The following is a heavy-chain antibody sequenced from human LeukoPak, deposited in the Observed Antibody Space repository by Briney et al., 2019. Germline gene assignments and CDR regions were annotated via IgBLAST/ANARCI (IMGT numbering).Heavy chain of an antibody. D-gene: IGHD6-13*01. J-gene: IGHJ4*02. CDR1: NHALSDYY. CDR2: IYKIGNT. CDR3: ARRYSTSWTYYFDY. Sequence: SETLSLTCIVSNHALSDYYWGWIRHPPGKALEGVGHIYKIGNTYYNPSLKSRATISVDTSKNHFSQKLNSLTAADTAVYYCARRYSTSWTYYFDYWGQGALVTVSS. V-gene: IGHV4-59*01.